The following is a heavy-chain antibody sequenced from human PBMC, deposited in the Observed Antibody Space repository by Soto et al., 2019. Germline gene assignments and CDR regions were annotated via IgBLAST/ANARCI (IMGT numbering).Heavy chain of an antibody. CDR3: ASHMVRGVPFGY. CDR1: CGSISSYY. CDR2: IYFRVIT. V-gene: IGHV4-59*08. D-gene: IGHD3-10*01. Sequence: PSETLSLTCTVSCGSISSYYWSWIRQPPGNGLYCIGYIYFRVITNXXPSLKSRXXISVDTSKNHXSLKLXSVTAAYTAFYYCASHMVRGVPFGYWRQGTLVTVSS. J-gene: IGHJ4*02.